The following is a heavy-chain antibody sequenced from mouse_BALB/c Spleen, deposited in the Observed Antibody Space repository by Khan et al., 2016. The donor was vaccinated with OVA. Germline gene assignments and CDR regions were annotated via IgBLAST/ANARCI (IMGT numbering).Heavy chain of an antibody. CDR2: INPSSGGT. J-gene: IGHJ3*01. CDR3: TRSGYGSFAY. CDR1: GYTFTSYY. Sequence: QLQQSGAELVKPGASVRLSCKASGYTFTSYYLYWVKQRPGQGLEWIGDINPSSGGTNFNEKFKSKATLTVDKSSSTAYIQLNSLTSEDSAVYYCTRSGYGSFAYWGQGTLVTVAA. V-gene: IGHV1S81*02. D-gene: IGHD2-2*01.